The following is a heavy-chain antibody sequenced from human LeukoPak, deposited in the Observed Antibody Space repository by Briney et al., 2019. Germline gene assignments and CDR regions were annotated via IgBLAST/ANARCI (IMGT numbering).Heavy chain of an antibody. V-gene: IGHV4-30-2*01. J-gene: IGHJ4*02. D-gene: IGHD3-16*02. CDR2: IYHSGST. CDR1: GGSISSGGYS. Sequence: SETLSLTCAVSGGSISSGGYSWSWIRQPPGKGLEWIGSIYHSGSTYYNPSLKSRVTISLDRSKNHFSLNLSSVTAADTAVYYCAGSHYDYVWGSYRPFDYWGQGTLATVSS. CDR3: AGSHYDYVWGSYRPFDY.